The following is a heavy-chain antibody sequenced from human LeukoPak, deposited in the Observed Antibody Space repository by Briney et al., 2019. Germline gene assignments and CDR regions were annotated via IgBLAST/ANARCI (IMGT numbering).Heavy chain of an antibody. Sequence: PSETLSLTCTVSGGSISTYYWSWIRQPPGEGLEWIGYISNGGSTKYNPSLKSRVTISGGTSKNQLSLKLSSVTAADTAVYHCVRLQPNTGEWTFDIWGQGTMVSVSS. J-gene: IGHJ3*02. V-gene: IGHV4-59*01. CDR1: GGSISTYY. D-gene: IGHD1-1*01. CDR2: ISNGGST. CDR3: VRLQPNTGEWTFDI.